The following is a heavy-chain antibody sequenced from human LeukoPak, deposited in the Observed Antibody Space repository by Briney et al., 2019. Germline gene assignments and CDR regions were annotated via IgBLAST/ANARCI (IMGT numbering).Heavy chain of an antibody. Sequence: GGSLRLSCAASGFTFSSYGMHWVRQAPGKGLEWVAVISYDGSNKYYADSVMGRFTISRDNSKNTLYLQMNSLRAEDTAVYYCAKGRATYGSGIIDYWGQGTLVTVSS. CDR3: AKGRATYGSGIIDY. CDR1: GFTFSSYG. V-gene: IGHV3-30*18. J-gene: IGHJ4*02. D-gene: IGHD3-10*01. CDR2: ISYDGSNK.